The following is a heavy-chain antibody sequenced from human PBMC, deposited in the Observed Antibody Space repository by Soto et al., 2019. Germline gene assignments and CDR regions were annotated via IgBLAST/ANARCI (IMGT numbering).Heavy chain of an antibody. D-gene: IGHD6-13*01. CDR1: GFTFSNYW. Sequence: EVQLVESGGGLVQPGGSLRLSCAASGFTFSNYWMHWVRQAPGKGLVWVSRINSDGSSTSYADSVKGRFTISRDNAKNTLYLQMNNLRAEDTAVYYCARGKYSSSEVHWFDPWGQGTLVTVSS. V-gene: IGHV3-74*01. CDR2: INSDGSST. J-gene: IGHJ5*02. CDR3: ARGKYSSSEVHWFDP.